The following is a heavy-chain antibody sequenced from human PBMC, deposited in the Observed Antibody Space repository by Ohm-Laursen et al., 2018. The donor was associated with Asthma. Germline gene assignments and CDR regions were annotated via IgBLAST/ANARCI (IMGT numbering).Heavy chain of an antibody. CDR3: ARAPRNIRGVGAFDI. D-gene: IGHD3-10*01. CDR2: IYSTGST. J-gene: IGHJ3*02. CDR1: GASFSTYY. Sequence: SDTLSLTCTLSGASFSTYYWGWIRQPPGKGLEWIGYIYSTGSTNYNPSLESRVTISIDTSTNQFSLKLSSVTAADTAVYYCARAPRNIRGVGAFDIWGQGTMVTVSS. V-gene: IGHV4-59*07.